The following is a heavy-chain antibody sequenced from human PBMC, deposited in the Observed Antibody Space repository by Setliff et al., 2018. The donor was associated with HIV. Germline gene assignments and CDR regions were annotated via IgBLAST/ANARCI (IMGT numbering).Heavy chain of an antibody. CDR3: ASRVYYYDSSGYLREEGFDP. CDR2: IYTSGST. D-gene: IGHD3-22*01. CDR1: GGSISSGSYY. Sequence: PSETLSLTCTVSGGSISSGSYYWSWIRQPAGKGLEWIGHIYTSGSTYYNPSLKSRVTISVDTSKNQFSLKLSSVTAADAAAYYCASRVYYYDSSGYLREEGFDPWGQGTLVTVSS. V-gene: IGHV4-61*09. J-gene: IGHJ5*02.